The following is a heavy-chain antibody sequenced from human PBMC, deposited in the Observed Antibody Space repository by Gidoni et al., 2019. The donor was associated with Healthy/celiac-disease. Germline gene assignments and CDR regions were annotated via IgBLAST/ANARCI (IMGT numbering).Heavy chain of an antibody. D-gene: IGHD6-13*01. Sequence: FTFSSYSMNWVRQAPGKGLEWVSSISSSSSYIYYADSVKGRFTISRDNAKNSLYLQMNSLRAEDTAVYYCARDQEIAAARLYFDYWGQGTLVTVSS. J-gene: IGHJ4*02. CDR1: FTFSSYS. V-gene: IGHV3-21*01. CDR3: ARDQEIAAARLYFDY. CDR2: ISSSSSYI.